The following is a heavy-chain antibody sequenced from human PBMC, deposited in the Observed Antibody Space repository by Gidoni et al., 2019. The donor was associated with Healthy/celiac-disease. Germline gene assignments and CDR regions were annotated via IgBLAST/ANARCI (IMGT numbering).Heavy chain of an antibody. V-gene: IGHV4-34*01. J-gene: IGHJ6*02. Sequence: QVQLQQWGAGLLKPSETLSLTCAVYGGSFSGYYWSWIRQPPGKGLEWIGEINHSGSTNYHPSLKSRVTISVDTSKNQFSLKLSSVTAADTAVYYCARRVPHYYYYGMDVWGQGTTVTVSS. CDR2: INHSGST. CDR1: GGSFSGYY. D-gene: IGHD1-1*01. CDR3: ARRVPHYYYYGMDV.